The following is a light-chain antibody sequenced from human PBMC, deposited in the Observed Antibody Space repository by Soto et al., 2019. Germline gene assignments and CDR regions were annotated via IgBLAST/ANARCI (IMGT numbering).Light chain of an antibody. Sequence: EIVMTQSPATLSVSPGQRATLSCRASQSVNSNLAWYQQKPGQPPRLLIYSASARVTGVPARFSGSGSGTEFTLTINSLQSEDFAVYYCQQSYNWPRTFGQGTKVEI. J-gene: IGKJ1*01. CDR1: QSVNSN. CDR3: QQSYNWPRT. CDR2: SAS. V-gene: IGKV3-15*01.